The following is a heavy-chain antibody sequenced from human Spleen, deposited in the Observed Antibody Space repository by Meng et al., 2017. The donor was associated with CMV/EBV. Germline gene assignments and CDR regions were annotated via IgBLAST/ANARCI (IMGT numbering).Heavy chain of an antibody. V-gene: IGHV1-2*02. Sequence: ASVKVSCKASGYTFTGYYMHWVRQAPGQGLEWMGWINPNSGGTNYAQNFQGRVTMTRDTSISTAYMELSRLRSDDTAVYYCARDPWGELGLAYFFDYWGQGTLVTVSS. CDR3: ARDPWGELGLAYFFDY. D-gene: IGHD1-26*01. J-gene: IGHJ4*02. CDR2: INPNSGGT. CDR1: GYTFTGYY.